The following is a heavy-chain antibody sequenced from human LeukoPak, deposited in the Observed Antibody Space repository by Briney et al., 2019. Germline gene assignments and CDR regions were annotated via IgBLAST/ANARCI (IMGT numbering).Heavy chain of an antibody. J-gene: IGHJ3*01. D-gene: IGHD3-22*01. CDR1: GFTFRGYT. CDR2: ISSSSFYI. CDR3: ASNYYSDSSGHAGDAFDV. Sequence: NPGGSLRLSCAASGFTFRGYTMTWVRQAPGKGLEWVSSISSSSFYIIYADSVKGRFTVSRDNAKNSLYLQMNSLRAEDTAIYYCASNYYSDSSGHAGDAFDVWGQGTMVTVSS. V-gene: IGHV3-21*01.